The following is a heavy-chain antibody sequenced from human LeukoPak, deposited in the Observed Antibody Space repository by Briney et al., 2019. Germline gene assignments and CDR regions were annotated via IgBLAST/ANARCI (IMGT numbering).Heavy chain of an antibody. V-gene: IGHV3-48*03. J-gene: IGHJ4*02. CDR2: ISRTGNSI. CDR1: GFTLSSYE. D-gene: IGHD6-13*01. CDR3: ARGPYSSNWYVDY. Sequence: GGSLRLSCAASGFTLSSYEMNWVRLAPGKGLEWISYISRTGNSIYYADSVKGRFTISRDSAKNSLYLQMNSLRAGDTAVYYCARGPYSSNWYVDYWGQGTLVTVAS.